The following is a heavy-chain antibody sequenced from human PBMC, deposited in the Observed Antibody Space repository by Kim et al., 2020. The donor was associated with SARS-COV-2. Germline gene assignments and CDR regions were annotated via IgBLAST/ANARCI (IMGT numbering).Heavy chain of an antibody. CDR3: AHRLSGYCASGSFDS. D-gene: IGHD3-10*01. J-gene: IGHJ4*02. CDR1: GFSRNNSGEG. V-gene: IGHV2-5*02. CDR2: INWEDGK. Sequence: SGPTLVNPTQRLTLTCTFSGFSRNNSGEGVGWIRQPPGKALEWLALINWEDGKRYSPSLKSRLTITKDNSRNQVVLRMTNMDPVDTATYYCAHRLSGYCASGSFDSWGQGTLIAVSS.